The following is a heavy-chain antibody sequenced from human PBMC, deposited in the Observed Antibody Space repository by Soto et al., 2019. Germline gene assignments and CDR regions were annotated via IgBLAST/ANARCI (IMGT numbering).Heavy chain of an antibody. V-gene: IGHV3-23*01. CDR1: GFTVNSHA. J-gene: IGHJ6*02. CDR2: SSGSGDGT. CDR3: TKSRRGILMVYGFGGMDV. D-gene: IGHD2-8*01. Sequence: EVQLLESGGGVVQRGGSLRLSCAASGFTVNSHAMSWVRQAPGKGLEWVASSSGSGDGTYYGDSVKGRFTISRDSSSSTLYLQMNNLRGEDTAVYFCTKSRRGILMVYGFGGMDVWGQGTTVTVSS.